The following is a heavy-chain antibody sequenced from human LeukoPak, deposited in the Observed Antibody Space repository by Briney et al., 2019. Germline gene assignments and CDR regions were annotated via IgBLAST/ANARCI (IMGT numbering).Heavy chain of an antibody. J-gene: IGHJ5*02. CDR1: GGSISSSSYY. Sequence: KPSETLSLTCTVSGGSISSSSYYWGWIRQPPGKGLERIGSIYYSGSTYYNPSLKSRVTISVDTSKNQFSLKLSSVTAADTAVYYCARLSPHIGGWFDPWGQGTLVTVSS. V-gene: IGHV4-39*01. CDR2: IYYSGST. D-gene: IGHD3-3*01. CDR3: ARLSPHIGGWFDP.